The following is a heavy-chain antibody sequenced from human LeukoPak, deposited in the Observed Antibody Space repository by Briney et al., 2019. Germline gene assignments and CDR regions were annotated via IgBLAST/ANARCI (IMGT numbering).Heavy chain of an antibody. CDR1: GYTFTGYY. CDR2: INPNSGGT. V-gene: IGHV1-2*02. D-gene: IGHD3-10*01. J-gene: IGHJ4*02. Sequence: GSVKVSCKASGYTFTGYYMHWVRQAPGQGLEWMGWINPNSGGTNYAQKFQGRVTMTRDTSISTAYMELSRLRSDDTAVYYCASLATMVRGVDYFDYWGQGTLVTVSS. CDR3: ASLATMVRGVDYFDY.